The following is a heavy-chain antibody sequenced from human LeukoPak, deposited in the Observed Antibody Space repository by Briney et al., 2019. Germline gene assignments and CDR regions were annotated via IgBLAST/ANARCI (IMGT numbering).Heavy chain of an antibody. CDR3: AKGNSGCDNFDY. D-gene: IGHD5-12*01. Sequence: SGGSLRLSCAASGFTFSSYAMSWVRQAPGKGLEWVSAISGSGGSTYYADSVKGRFTISRDNSKNTLYLQMNSLRAEDTAVYYCAKGNSGCDNFDYWGQGTLVTVSS. J-gene: IGHJ4*02. V-gene: IGHV3-23*01. CDR2: ISGSGGST. CDR1: GFTFSSYA.